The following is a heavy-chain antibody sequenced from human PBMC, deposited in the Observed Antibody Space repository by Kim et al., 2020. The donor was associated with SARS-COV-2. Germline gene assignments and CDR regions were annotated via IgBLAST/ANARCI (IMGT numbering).Heavy chain of an antibody. CDR2: INHSGGT. J-gene: IGHJ6*02. Sequence: SETLSLTCAVSGGSFSGYYWSWIRQPPGKGLEWIVEINHSGGTNYYPSLKSRVTRSVDTSKNQFSLKLSSVTAAATAVYYCARGRLRRLLVETLDVWGQGTTVTVSS. V-gene: IGHV4-34*01. CDR1: GGSFSGYY. D-gene: IGHD6-13*01. CDR3: ARGRLRRLLVETLDV.